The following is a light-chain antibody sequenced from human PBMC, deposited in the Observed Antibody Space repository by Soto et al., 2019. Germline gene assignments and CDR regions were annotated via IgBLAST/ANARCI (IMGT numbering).Light chain of an antibody. CDR1: QSISSSF. Sequence: EVVLTQSPGTLSLSPGERATLSCRASQSISSSFLAWYQQKPGQAPRLFIYNASSTATGIPDRFSGGGSGTDFTLTISRLEPEDFAVYYCQHYVSSPSRLTFGGGTKVEIK. V-gene: IGKV3-20*01. CDR2: NAS. J-gene: IGKJ4*01. CDR3: QHYVSSPSRLT.